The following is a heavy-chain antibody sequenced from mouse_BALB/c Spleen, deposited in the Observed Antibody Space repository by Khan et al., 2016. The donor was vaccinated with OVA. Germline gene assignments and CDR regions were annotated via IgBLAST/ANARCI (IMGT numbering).Heavy chain of an antibody. CDR3: TRHRGYCGINPTLTY. CDR2: ISTGGSYT. Sequence: EVQLQESGGGLVRPGGSLKLSCAASGFSFSSYSMSWVRQTPEKRLEWVATISTGGSYTYYPDSVKGRFTISRDNAKNTLYLQMSSLKSEDTAMYSCTRHRGYCGINPTLTYWGKGTTLTVSS. V-gene: IGHV5-6-4*01. CDR1: GFSFSSYS. J-gene: IGHJ2*01. D-gene: IGHD1-1*01.